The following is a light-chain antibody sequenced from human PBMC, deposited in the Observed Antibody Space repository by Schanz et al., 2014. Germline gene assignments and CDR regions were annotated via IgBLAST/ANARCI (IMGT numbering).Light chain of an antibody. CDR2: GAS. V-gene: IGKV3-20*01. CDR1: QSVSSSY. Sequence: EIVLTQSPGTLSLSPGERATLSCRASQSVSSSYLAWYQQKPGQAPRLLIYGASSRATGIPDRFSGSGSGTDFTLTINRLEPDDFAVYYCQQYGSTPPTFGQGTKVEI. CDR3: QQYGSTPPT. J-gene: IGKJ1*01.